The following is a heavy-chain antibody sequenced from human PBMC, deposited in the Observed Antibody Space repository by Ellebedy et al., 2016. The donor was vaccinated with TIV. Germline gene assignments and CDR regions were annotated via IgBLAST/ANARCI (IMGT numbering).Heavy chain of an antibody. J-gene: IGHJ4*02. CDR1: GYTLTELS. V-gene: IGHV1-24*01. D-gene: IGHD5-18*01. Sequence: AASVKVSCQVSGYTLTELSMHWVRQAPGKGLEWMGGFDPEDGETIYAQKFQGRVTMTEDTSTDTAYMELSSLRSEDTAVYYCAGLIRDTAMGTDFDYWGQGTLVTVSS. CDR2: FDPEDGET. CDR3: AGLIRDTAMGTDFDY.